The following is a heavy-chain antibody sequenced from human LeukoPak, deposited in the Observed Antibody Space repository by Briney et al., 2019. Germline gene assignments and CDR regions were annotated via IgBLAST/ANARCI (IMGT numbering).Heavy chain of an antibody. Sequence: QTGGSLRLSXAASGFTVSSNYMSWVRQAPGKGLEWVSVIYSGGSTYYADSVKGRFTISRDNSKNTLYLQMNSLRAEDTAVYYCARRYSSAWSFDYWGQGTLVTVSS. D-gene: IGHD6-19*01. CDR2: IYSGGST. J-gene: IGHJ4*02. CDR3: ARRYSSAWSFDY. CDR1: GFTVSSNY. V-gene: IGHV3-53*01.